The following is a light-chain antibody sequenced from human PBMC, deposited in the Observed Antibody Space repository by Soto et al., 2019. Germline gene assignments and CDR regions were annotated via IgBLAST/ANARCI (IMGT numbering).Light chain of an antibody. Sequence: AIQMTQSPSSLSASVGARVTITCRASQGFRDDLAWYQQKPGKATKLLIYAASSLQSGVPSRFSGSDSGTDFTLTISSLQPEDFATYYCLQDYNFPYTFGQGTKLEIK. J-gene: IGKJ2*01. CDR2: AAS. CDR1: QGFRDD. V-gene: IGKV1-6*01. CDR3: LQDYNFPYT.